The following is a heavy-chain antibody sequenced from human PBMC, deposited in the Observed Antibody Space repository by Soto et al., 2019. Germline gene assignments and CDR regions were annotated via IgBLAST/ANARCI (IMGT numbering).Heavy chain of an antibody. CDR3: AKFSSSSSALGEDY. D-gene: IGHD2-2*01. Sequence: ETLSLSCAASGFRFSTYAMSWLRQAPGKGLEWVSHISGSGGSTYYADSVKGRFTISRGNSKNTLYLEMNSLRDEDTAIYYCAKFSSSSSALGEDYWGQGTLVTVSS. CDR2: ISGSGGST. CDR1: GFRFSTYA. V-gene: IGHV3-23*01. J-gene: IGHJ4*02.